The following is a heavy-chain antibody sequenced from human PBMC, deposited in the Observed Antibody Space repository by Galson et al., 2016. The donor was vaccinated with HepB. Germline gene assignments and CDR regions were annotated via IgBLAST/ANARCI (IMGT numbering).Heavy chain of an antibody. V-gene: IGHV3-21*01. CDR1: GFTLSSYT. CDR2: IPSSSSYI. D-gene: IGHD3-9*01. J-gene: IGHJ6*02. Sequence: SLRLSCAASGFTLSSYTLNWVRQAPGKGLEWVSSIPSSSSYIYYADSVRGRFTISRDNAKNSLYLQMNSLRAEDTAVYYCARESDMGILTGNYYFYGMDVWGQGTTVAVSS. CDR3: ARESDMGILTGNYYFYGMDV.